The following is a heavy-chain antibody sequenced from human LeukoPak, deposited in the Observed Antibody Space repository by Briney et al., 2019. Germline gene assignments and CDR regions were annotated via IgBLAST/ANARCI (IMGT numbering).Heavy chain of an antibody. CDR3: ASRPGSYESGHGDDY. J-gene: IGHJ4*02. V-gene: IGHV4-39*01. D-gene: IGHD3-3*01. CDR1: GGSISSCGYY. CDR2: MYYSGSV. Sequence: SETLSLTCSVFGGSISSCGYYWGWIRQPPGKGLEWIGSMYYSGSVFFNPSLRSRISISMDSPKNQFSLKLNSVTAADTAVYYCASRPGSYESGHGDDYWGRGTLVTVSS.